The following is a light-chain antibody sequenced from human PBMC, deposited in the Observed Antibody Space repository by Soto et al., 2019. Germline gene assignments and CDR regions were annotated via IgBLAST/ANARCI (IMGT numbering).Light chain of an antibody. CDR2: GAK. V-gene: IGKV1-39*01. Sequence: DIQMTQSPSFLSASVGDRVTITCRASQAISNYLNWYQQKPGKAPNLLIFGAKTLQSGVPSRFSGSGYGTDFTLTITPLQPEDVATYYCQQYENLITFGQGTRLDIK. J-gene: IGKJ5*01. CDR1: QAISNY. CDR3: QQYENLIT.